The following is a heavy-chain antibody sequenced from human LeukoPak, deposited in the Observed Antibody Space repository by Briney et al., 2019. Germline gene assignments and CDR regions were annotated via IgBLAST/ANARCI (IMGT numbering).Heavy chain of an antibody. Sequence: ASVKVSCKASGYTFTGYYMHWVRQAPGQGLEWMGWINPNSGGTNYAQKFQGRVTMTRDTSISTAYMELSRLRSDDTAVYYCARDQEWELLPTSDASTDAFDIWGQGTMVTASS. CDR1: GYTFTGYY. CDR3: ARDQEWELLPTSDASTDAFDI. V-gene: IGHV1-2*02. CDR2: INPNSGGT. J-gene: IGHJ3*02. D-gene: IGHD1-26*01.